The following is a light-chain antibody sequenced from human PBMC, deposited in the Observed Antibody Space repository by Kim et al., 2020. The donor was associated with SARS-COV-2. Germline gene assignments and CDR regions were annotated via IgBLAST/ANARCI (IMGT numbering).Light chain of an antibody. V-gene: IGLV6-57*01. J-gene: IGLJ3*02. CDR1: SGSIASNY. Sequence: NFMLTQPHSVSESPGKTVTISCTRSSGSIASNYVQWYQQRPGSSPTTVIYEDNQRPSGVPDRFSGSIDSSSNSASLTISGLKTEDEADYYCQSYDSNSTLLWVFGGGTQMTVL. CDR3: QSYDSNSTLLWV. CDR2: EDN.